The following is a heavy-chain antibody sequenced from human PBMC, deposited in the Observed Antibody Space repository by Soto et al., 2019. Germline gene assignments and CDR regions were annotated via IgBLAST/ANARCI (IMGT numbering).Heavy chain of an antibody. Sequence: QVQLVQSGAEVKKPGASVKVSCKASGYTFTDYYMHWVRQAPGQGLEWMGIINPSGGSPSYAQRFQGRITMTGDTSTSTVFLDLSSLRYEDTALYYCARANSAPDYWGQGTLVTVSS. D-gene: IGHD6-13*01. CDR1: GYTFTDYY. J-gene: IGHJ4*02. V-gene: IGHV1-46*01. CDR2: INPSGGSP. CDR3: ARANSAPDY.